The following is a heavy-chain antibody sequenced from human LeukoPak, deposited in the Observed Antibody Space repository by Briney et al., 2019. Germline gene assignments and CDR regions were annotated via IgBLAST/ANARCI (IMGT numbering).Heavy chain of an antibody. CDR3: ARDRPGGSSLDY. Sequence: PSETLSLTCTVSGGSISSSSYYWGWIRQPPGKGLEWIGSIYYSGSTYYNPSLNSRVTISLETSKNQFSLNLSSVTAADTAVYYCARDRPGGSSLDYWGQGTLVTVSS. D-gene: IGHD6-13*01. V-gene: IGHV4-39*07. CDR1: GGSISSSSYY. CDR2: IYYSGST. J-gene: IGHJ4*02.